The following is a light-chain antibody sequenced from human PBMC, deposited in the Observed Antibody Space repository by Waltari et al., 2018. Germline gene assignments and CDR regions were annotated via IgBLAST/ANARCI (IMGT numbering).Light chain of an antibody. CDR3: GSYTTRATHV. CDR2: DVN. Sequence: QSALTQPASVSGSPGQSITISCTGTSSYVGGYNYVSWYQQHPGTTPKLIIFDVNRRPSGVSHRFSGSKSGNTASLTISGLQAEDEADYYCGSYTTRATHVFGIGTKVTVL. CDR1: SSYVGGYNY. J-gene: IGLJ1*01. V-gene: IGLV2-14*03.